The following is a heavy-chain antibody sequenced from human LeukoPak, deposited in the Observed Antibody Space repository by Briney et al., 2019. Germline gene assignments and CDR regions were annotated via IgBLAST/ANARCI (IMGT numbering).Heavy chain of an antibody. CDR3: AREVAPYYYKYGMDV. D-gene: IGHD5-12*01. CDR1: GFTFSSYG. CDR2: ISYDGSNK. V-gene: IGHV3-30*03. Sequence: PGRSLRLSCAASGFTFSSYGMHWVRQAPGKGLEWVAVISYDGSNKYYADSVKGRFTISRDNSKNTLYLQMNSLRAEDTAVYYCAREVAPYYYKYGMDVWGQGTTVTVSS. J-gene: IGHJ6*02.